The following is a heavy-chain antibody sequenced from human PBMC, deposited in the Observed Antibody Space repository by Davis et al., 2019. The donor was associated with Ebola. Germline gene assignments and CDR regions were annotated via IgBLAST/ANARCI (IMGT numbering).Heavy chain of an antibody. Sequence: PSETLSLTCAVYGGSLSNYYWSWIRQPPGKGLEWVGEINHSGSTYYNPSLNSRVTISVDTSKNQFSLKLSSVTAADTAVYYCARGRGYGSGRRYFDNWGQGTLVTVSS. CDR2: INHSGST. CDR1: GGSLSNYY. D-gene: IGHD3-10*01. V-gene: IGHV4-34*01. J-gene: IGHJ4*02. CDR3: ARGRGYGSGRRYFDN.